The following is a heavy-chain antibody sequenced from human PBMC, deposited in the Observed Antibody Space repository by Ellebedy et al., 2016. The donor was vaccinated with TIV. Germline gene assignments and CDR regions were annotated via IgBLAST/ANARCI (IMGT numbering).Heavy chain of an antibody. Sequence: GESLKISCAASGFTLSRQWMHWVRQTPGKGLVWVSAICAAGSYTSYADSVQGRFTVSIDNAKNTLYLQMNSLRAEDTAVYYCVRGDWGSGYWGQGKLVTVSS. J-gene: IGHJ4*02. D-gene: IGHD7-27*01. CDR1: GFTLSRQW. CDR3: VRGDWGSGY. V-gene: IGHV3-74*01. CDR2: ICAAGSYT.